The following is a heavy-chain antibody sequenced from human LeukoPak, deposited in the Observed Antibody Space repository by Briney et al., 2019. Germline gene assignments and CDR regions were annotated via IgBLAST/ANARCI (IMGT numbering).Heavy chain of an antibody. V-gene: IGHV3-23*01. CDR1: GFTFSSYA. CDR2: ISGSGGGT. Sequence: GGSLRLSCAASGFTFSSYAMSWVRQAPGKGLEWVSAISGSGGGTYYADSVKGRFTISRDNSKKMLYLQMNSLRAEDTAVYYCAKVQYSSGWLHDYWGQGTLVSVSS. D-gene: IGHD6-19*01. CDR3: AKVQYSSGWLHDY. J-gene: IGHJ4*02.